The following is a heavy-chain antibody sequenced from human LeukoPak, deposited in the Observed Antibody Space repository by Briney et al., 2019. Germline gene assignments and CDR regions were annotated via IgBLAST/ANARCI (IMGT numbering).Heavy chain of an antibody. J-gene: IGHJ4*02. CDR2: RYYSLST. CDR3: ASRQKDILTGYL. CDR1: GRSISSSSDY. D-gene: IGHD3-9*01. Sequence: SETLSLTCSVSGRSISSSSDYWGWIPQPPGKGVEWFGRRYYSLSTYYNPSLKSRITISVDTSKNQFPLKLSSGTAADTAVYYCASRQKDILTGYLWGQGTLVTVSS. V-gene: IGHV4-39*01.